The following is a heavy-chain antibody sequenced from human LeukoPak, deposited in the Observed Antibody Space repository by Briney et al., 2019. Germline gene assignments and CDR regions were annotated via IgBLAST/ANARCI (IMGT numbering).Heavy chain of an antibody. J-gene: IGHJ6*03. V-gene: IGHV4-59*01. CDR1: RFTFSNYA. CDR2: IYYSGST. Sequence: GSLRLSCAASRFTFSNYAMSWIRQPPGKGLEWIGYIYYSGSTNYNPSLKSRVTISVDTSKNQFSLKLSSVTAADTAVYYCARVEMAFSYYYYYYMDVWGKGTTVTVSS. CDR3: ARVEMAFSYYYYYYMDV. D-gene: IGHD5-24*01.